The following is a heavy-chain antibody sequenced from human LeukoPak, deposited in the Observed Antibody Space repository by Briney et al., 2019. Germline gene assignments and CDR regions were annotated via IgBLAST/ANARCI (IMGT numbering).Heavy chain of an antibody. CDR3: ARGPVWGSSVDY. CDR2: INHSGST. V-gene: IGHV4-34*01. CDR1: GGSFSGYY. D-gene: IGHD3-16*01. J-gene: IGHJ4*02. Sequence: SSETLSLTCAVYGGSFSGYYWSWIRQPPGKGLEWIGEINHSGSTNYNPSLKSRGTISVDTSKNQFSLKLSSVTAADTAVYYCARGPVWGSSVDYWGQGTLVTVSS.